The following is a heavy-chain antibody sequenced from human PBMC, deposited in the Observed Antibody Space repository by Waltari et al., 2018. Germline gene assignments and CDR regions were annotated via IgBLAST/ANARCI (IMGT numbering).Heavy chain of an antibody. CDR1: GDSISGYY. J-gene: IGHJ5*02. Sequence: QVQLLESGPGLVKPSETLSVTCTVSGDSISGYYWSWIRQPAGKGLEWIGRIYASASGNTNYNPSLESRVTMSVDTSKNQISLRLYSMTAADTALYFCARENCDWPNWFDPWGQGTLVTVSS. CDR2: IYASASGNT. CDR3: ARENCDWPNWFDP. V-gene: IGHV4-4*07. D-gene: IGHD3-9*01.